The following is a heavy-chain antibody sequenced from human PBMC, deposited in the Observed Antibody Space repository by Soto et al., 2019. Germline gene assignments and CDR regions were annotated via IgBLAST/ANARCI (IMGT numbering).Heavy chain of an antibody. CDR3: AREVRIQLWLPYYYYGMDV. CDR2: INGATGQT. Sequence: GASVKVSCKASGYTFSTYSMHWVRQAPGHSLEWMGWINGATGQTRSSQRFQDRVTITRDTSASTAYMGLSGLRSEDTAVYYCAREVRIQLWLPYYYYGMDVWGQGTTVTVSS. D-gene: IGHD5-18*01. V-gene: IGHV1-3*01. CDR1: GYTFSTYS. J-gene: IGHJ6*02.